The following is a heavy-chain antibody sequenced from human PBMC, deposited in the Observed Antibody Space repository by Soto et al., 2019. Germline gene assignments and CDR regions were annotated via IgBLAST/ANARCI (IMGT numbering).Heavy chain of an antibody. J-gene: IGHJ4*02. D-gene: IGHD6-13*01. V-gene: IGHV1-2*02. CDR1: GYTFTGYY. CDR3: ARSTKYSSSLSNLDY. CDR2: INPNSGGT. Sequence: ASVKVSCKASGYTFTGYYMHWVRQAPGQGLEWMGWINPNSGGTNYAQKFQGRVTMTRDTSISTAYMELSRLRSDDTAVYYCARSTKYSSSLSNLDYWGQGXLVTVYS.